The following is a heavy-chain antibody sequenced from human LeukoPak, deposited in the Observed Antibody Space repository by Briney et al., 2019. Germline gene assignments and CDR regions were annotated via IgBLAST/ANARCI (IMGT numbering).Heavy chain of an antibody. Sequence: ASVKVSCKASGYTFTVYYMHWVRQAPGQGLEWMGWINPNSGGTNYAQKFQGRVTMTRDTSISTAYMELSRLRSDDTAVYYCARGNPTATPRLNWFDPWGQGTLVTVSS. CDR3: ARGNPTATPRLNWFDP. CDR2: INPNSGGT. CDR1: GYTFTVYY. D-gene: IGHD2-21*02. V-gene: IGHV1-2*02. J-gene: IGHJ5*02.